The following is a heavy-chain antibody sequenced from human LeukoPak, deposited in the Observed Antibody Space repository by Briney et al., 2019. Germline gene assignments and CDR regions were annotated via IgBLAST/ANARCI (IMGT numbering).Heavy chain of an antibody. CDR2: IYYTGST. J-gene: IGHJ4*02. CDR1: GDSIGSYY. D-gene: IGHD6-19*01. V-gene: IGHV4-59*01. Sequence: PSETLSLTCTVSGDSIGSYYWSWIRQPPGKGLEWLGFIYYTGSTIYNPSLKSRVTISVDTSKNQFSLNLKSVTAADTAVYYCARQHSSGWYVFDYWGQGTLVTVSS. CDR3: ARQHSSGWYVFDY.